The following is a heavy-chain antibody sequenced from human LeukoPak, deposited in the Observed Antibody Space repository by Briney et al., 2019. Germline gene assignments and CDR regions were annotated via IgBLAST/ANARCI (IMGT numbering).Heavy chain of an antibody. D-gene: IGHD3-16*01. Sequence: GGSLRLSCAASGFXFSSYNMNWVRQAPGKGLEWVSFITSTSSATNYADSVRGRFTISRDNAKNSLYLQMNSLRDEDTAVYYCARDLGFWGQGTLVTVSS. CDR3: ARDLGF. J-gene: IGHJ4*02. CDR2: ITSTSSAT. V-gene: IGHV3-48*02. CDR1: GFXFSSYN.